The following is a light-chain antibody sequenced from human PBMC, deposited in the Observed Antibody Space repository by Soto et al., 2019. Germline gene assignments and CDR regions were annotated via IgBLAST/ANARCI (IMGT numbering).Light chain of an antibody. CDR3: QQYNSYWT. CDR2: WSS. Sequence: DIVMTQSPDSLSVSLGERATIKCRSSQSVLHRSNGNNYIAWYQQKPGQPPKLLIYWSSTRDSGVPDRFIGSGSGTDFTLTVSSLQADDFATYYCQQYNSYWTFGQGTKVEIK. V-gene: IGKV4-1*01. CDR1: QSVLHRSNGNNY. J-gene: IGKJ1*01.